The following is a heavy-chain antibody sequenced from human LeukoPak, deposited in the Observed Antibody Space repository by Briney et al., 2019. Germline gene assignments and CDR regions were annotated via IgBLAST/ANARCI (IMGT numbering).Heavy chain of an antibody. D-gene: IGHD6-19*01. J-gene: IGHJ4*02. CDR3: ARDRAKRGIAVAGTSFDY. Sequence: PGGSLRLSCAASGFTFSSYSMNWVRQAPGKGLEWVSSISSSSSYIYYADSVKGRFTISRDNAKNSPYLQMNSLRAEDTAVYYCARDRAKRGIAVAGTSFDYWGQGTLVTVSS. V-gene: IGHV3-21*01. CDR2: ISSSSSYI. CDR1: GFTFSSYS.